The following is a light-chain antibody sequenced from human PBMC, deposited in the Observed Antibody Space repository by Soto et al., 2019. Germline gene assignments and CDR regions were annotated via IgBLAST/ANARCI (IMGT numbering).Light chain of an antibody. J-gene: IGKJ1*01. CDR3: QQYNSHRT. Sequence: DIQMTQSPSTLSASFGDRVTITCRASQSISSWLAWYQQKPGKAPKLLIYDASSLESGVPSRFSGSGSGTEFTLTISSLQPDDFATYYCQQYNSHRTFGQGTKVDIK. V-gene: IGKV1-5*01. CDR1: QSISSW. CDR2: DAS.